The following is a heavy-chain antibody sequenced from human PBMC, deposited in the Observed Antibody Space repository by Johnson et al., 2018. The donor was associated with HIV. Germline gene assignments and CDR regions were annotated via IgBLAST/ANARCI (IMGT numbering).Heavy chain of an antibody. J-gene: IGHJ3*02. CDR1: GFTFSSYG. D-gene: IGHD3-16*01. CDR3: AKDRTNWGYDAFDI. V-gene: IGHV3-33*06. Sequence: QVQLVESGGGVVQPGRSLRLSCAASGFTFSSYGMHWVRQAPGKGLEWVAGVGYDGSKKYYEDSGKGRFTIFRDNSENTLFLQMNRLRAEDTAVYYCAKDRTNWGYDAFDIWGQGTMVTVSS. CDR2: VGYDGSKK.